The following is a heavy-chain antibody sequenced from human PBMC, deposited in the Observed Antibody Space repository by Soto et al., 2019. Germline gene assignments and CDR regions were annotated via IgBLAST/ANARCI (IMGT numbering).Heavy chain of an antibody. Sequence: QLQLQESGPGLVKPSQTLSLTCAVSGGSISNGGYYWSWIRQHPGKGLEWIGSIYFSGSTYYNPALKSRVTISVAPPKNQFSLKLSSVTAADTAVYYCARDSHSQQHNHRRGGGYMDVWGKGNTVTVAS. CDR3: ARDSHSQQHNHRRGGGYMDV. D-gene: IGHD6-13*01. CDR1: GGSISNGGYY. V-gene: IGHV4-31*11. CDR2: IYFSGST. J-gene: IGHJ6*03.